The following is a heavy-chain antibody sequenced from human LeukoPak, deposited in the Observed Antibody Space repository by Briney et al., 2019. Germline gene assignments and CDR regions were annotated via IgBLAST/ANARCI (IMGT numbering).Heavy chain of an antibody. CDR2: IYYSGST. D-gene: IGHD5-18*01. J-gene: IGHJ4*02. CDR3: AKSLRGYRFATGY. CDR1: GDSINSYY. Sequence: SETLSLTCTVSGDSINSYYWSWLRQPPGKGLEWIGYIYYSGSTKYNPSIKSRVTISVDTSKNQFSLKLSSVTAADTGVYYCAKSLRGYRFATGYWGQGTLVTVSS. V-gene: IGHV4-59*08.